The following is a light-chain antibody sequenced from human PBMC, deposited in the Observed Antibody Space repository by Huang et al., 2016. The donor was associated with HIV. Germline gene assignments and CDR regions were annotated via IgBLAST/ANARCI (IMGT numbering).Light chain of an antibody. CDR2: GAS. CDR3: QQYNNWPPIT. Sequence: EIVMTQSPATLSVSPGERATLSCRASQSVSNNLAWYQQKPGQGPRLLSYGASTRATGISARFSGSGSGTEFTLTISSLQSEDCALYYCQQYNNWPPITFGQGTRLDIK. CDR1: QSVSNN. V-gene: IGKV3-15*01. J-gene: IGKJ5*01.